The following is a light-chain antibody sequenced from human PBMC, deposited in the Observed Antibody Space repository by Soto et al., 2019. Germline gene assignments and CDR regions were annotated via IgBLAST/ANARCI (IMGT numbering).Light chain of an antibody. V-gene: IGLV2-14*03. Sequence: QSALAQPASVSGSPGQSITLSCTGTNSAIGAFDYVAWYQQHPGRAPQLLILAVSHRPSGVSNRFSGSKSGNTASLTISGLQTEDEADYYCTSWATSSTLLFGGGTQLTVL. J-gene: IGLJ2*01. CDR2: AVS. CDR1: NSAIGAFDY. CDR3: TSWATSSTLL.